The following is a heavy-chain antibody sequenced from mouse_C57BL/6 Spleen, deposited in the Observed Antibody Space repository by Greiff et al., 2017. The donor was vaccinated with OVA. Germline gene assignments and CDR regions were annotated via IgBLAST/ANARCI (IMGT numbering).Heavy chain of an antibody. J-gene: IGHJ2*01. V-gene: IGHV5-4*01. D-gene: IGHD2-5*01. Sequence: EVKLEESGGGLVKPGGSLKLSCAASGFTFSSYAMSWVRQTPEKRLEWVATISDGGSYTYYPDNVKGRFTISRDNAKNNLYLQMSHLKSEDTAMYYCARDPAYYSNYYFDYWGQGTTLTVSS. CDR3: ARDPAYYSNYYFDY. CDR1: GFTFSSYA. CDR2: ISDGGSYT.